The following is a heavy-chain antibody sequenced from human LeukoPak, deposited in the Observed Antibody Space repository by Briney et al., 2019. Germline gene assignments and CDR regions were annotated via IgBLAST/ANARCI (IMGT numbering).Heavy chain of an antibody. Sequence: SETLCLTCTVSGGSISSYYWIWIRQPPGKGLEWIGFIYYSGSTNYNPSLKSRVTISLDTSKNQFSLKLNSVTAADTAVYYCARGRSYTGGFDYWGQGTLVTVSS. CDR3: ARGRSYTGGFDY. V-gene: IGHV4-59*01. J-gene: IGHJ4*02. CDR1: GGSISSYY. D-gene: IGHD1-26*01. CDR2: IYYSGST.